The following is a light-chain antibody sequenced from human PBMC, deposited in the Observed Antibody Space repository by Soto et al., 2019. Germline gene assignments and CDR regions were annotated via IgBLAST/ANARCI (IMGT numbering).Light chain of an antibody. J-gene: IGKJ1*01. CDR1: QRVSSSY. CDR2: AAS. V-gene: IGKV3-20*01. CDR3: QQYNTYSKT. Sequence: EVVLTQSPGSLSLSPGERATLSCRASQRVSSSYLAWYQQKPGRAPRLLIYAASSRAIGIPDRFSGSGSGTEFTLTISSLQSDDFATYFCQQYNTYSKTFGQGTKVDIK.